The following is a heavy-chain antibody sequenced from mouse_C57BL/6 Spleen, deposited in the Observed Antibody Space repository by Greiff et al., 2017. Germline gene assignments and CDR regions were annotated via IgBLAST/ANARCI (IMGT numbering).Heavy chain of an antibody. CDR2: IYPSDSET. V-gene: IGHV1-52*01. J-gene: IGHJ4*01. CDR3: ARALYDGYSCLYYYAMDY. D-gene: IGHD2-3*01. CDR1: GYTFTSYW. Sequence: VQLQQPGAELVRPGSSVKLSCKASGYTFTSYWMHWVKQRPIQGLEWIGNIYPSDSETNYNQKFKDKATLTVDKSSSTAYMQLSSLTSEDSAVYYCARALYDGYSCLYYYAMDYWGQGTSVTVSS.